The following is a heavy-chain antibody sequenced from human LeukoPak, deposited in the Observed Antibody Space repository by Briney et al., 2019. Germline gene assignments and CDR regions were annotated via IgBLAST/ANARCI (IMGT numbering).Heavy chain of an antibody. CDR2: ISPGGPT. CDR3: AKDGAWLRFDD. D-gene: IGHD5-12*01. V-gene: IGHV3-23*01. CDR1: GFPFSSHG. J-gene: IGHJ4*02. Sequence: GGSLRLSCAGSGFPFSSHGMNWVRQAPGKGLEWVSGISPGGPTYYADSVKGRFSISRDDSKNTFYLQMINLRAEGTAIYYCAKDGAWLRFDDWGQGILVTVSS.